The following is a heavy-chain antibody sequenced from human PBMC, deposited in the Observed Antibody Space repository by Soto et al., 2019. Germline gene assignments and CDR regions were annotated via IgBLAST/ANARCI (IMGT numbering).Heavy chain of an antibody. CDR1: GGSFSGYY. CDR2: INHSGST. D-gene: IGHD6-13*01. J-gene: IGHJ4*02. V-gene: IGHV4-34*01. CDR3: ARGGAGGLIATAVPRGY. Sequence: QVQLQQWGAGLLKPSETLALTCAVYGGSFSGYYWNWIRQPPGKGLEWIGEINHSGSTNYNQSLKSRVTISVDTSKNQFSLKLSSVTAADTAVYYCARGGAGGLIATAVPRGYWGQGTLVTVSS.